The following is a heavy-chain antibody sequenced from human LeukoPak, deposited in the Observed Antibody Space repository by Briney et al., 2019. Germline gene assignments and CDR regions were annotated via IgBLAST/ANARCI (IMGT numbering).Heavy chain of an antibody. CDR1: GGSFSDCY. J-gene: IGHJ3*02. D-gene: IGHD3-22*01. V-gene: IGHV4-34*01. CDR2: INHNGRT. Sequence: SSETLSLTCAVHGGSFSDCYWSWIRQPPGKGLEWNGGINHNGRTHAHKSLKSLITISAETSKTQFSLQLTSVTAADTAVYYSAKIRRRYFPHKADYYYGAFDIWGQGTMVAVSS. CDR3: AKIRRRYFPHKADYYYGAFDI.